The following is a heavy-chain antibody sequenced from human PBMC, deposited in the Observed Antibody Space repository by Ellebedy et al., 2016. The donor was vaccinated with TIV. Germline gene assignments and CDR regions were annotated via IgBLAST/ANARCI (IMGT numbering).Heavy chain of an antibody. V-gene: IGHV3-7*03. D-gene: IGHD3-10*01. CDR1: GFTFSSHT. CDR2: IKQDGSEK. CDR3: ARGRSFN. J-gene: IGHJ4*02. Sequence: GESLKISCAASGFTFSSHTMNWVRQTPGKGLEWAAYIKQDGSEKYYVDSVKGRFTISRDNAKNSLYLQMNGLRAEDTAVYYCARGRSFNWGQGTLVTVSS.